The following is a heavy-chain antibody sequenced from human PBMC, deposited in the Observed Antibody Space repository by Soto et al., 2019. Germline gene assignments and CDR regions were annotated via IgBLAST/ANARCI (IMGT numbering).Heavy chain of an antibody. CDR3: TTDRRYFDWLLYY. CDR2: IKSKTDGGTT. V-gene: IGHV3-15*01. D-gene: IGHD3-9*01. Sequence: EVQLVESGGGLVKPGGSLRLSCAASGFTFINAWMSWVRQAPGKGLEWVGRIKSKTDGGTTDYAAPVKGRFTISRDDSKNTLYLQMNSLKTEDTAVYYCTTDRRYFDWLLYYWGQGTLVTVSS. CDR1: GFTFINAW. J-gene: IGHJ4*02.